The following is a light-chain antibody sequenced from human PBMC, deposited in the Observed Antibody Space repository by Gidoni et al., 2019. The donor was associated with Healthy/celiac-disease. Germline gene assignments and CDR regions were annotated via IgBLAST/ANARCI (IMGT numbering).Light chain of an antibody. CDR3: QQYNNWLALT. Sequence: EIVMTQSPATLSVSPGARATLSCRASQSVSSNLAWYQQKPGQAPRLLIYGASTRATGLPARVSCSGSGTEFTLTIRSLQSEDFAVDYCQQYNNWLALTFGGGTKVEIK. J-gene: IGKJ4*01. V-gene: IGKV3-15*01. CDR2: GAS. CDR1: QSVSSN.